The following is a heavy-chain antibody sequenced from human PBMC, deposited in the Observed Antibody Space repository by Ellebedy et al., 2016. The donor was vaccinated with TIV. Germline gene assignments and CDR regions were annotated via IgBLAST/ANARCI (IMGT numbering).Heavy chain of an antibody. V-gene: IGHV3-11*01. J-gene: IGHJ6*03. CDR2: ISSSGSTV. CDR3: ARGVGLIPPFMDV. CDR1: GFTFSDYY. D-gene: IGHD2-2*02. Sequence: GGSLRLXCAASGFTFSDYYMSWIRQTSGKGLECVSYISSSGSTVHYADSVKGRFTISRDDAKNSLYLQMNSLRAEETAVYYCARGVGLIPPFMDVWGKGTTVIVSS.